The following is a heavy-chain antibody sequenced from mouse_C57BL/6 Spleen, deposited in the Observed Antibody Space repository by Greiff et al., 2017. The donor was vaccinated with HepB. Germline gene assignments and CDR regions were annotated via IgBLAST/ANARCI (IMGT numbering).Heavy chain of an antibody. D-gene: IGHD2-4*01. V-gene: IGHV5-17*01. CDR1: GFTFSDYG. CDR3: ARGYYDYDFAY. Sequence: KLMESGGGLVKPGGSLKLSCAASGFTFSDYGMHWVRQAPEKGLEWVAYISSGSSTIYYADTVKGRFTISRDNAKNTLFLQMTSLRSEDTAMYYCARGYYDYDFAYWGQGTLVTVSA. CDR2: ISSGSSTI. J-gene: IGHJ3*01.